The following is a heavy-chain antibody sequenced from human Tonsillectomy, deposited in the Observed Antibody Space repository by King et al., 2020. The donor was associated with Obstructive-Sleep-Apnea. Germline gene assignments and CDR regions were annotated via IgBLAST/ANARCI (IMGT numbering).Heavy chain of an antibody. Sequence: VQLQESGPGLLKPSETLSLTCSVSGGSISGYYWNWIRQPPGKELEWLGYMYDTGITKYNPSLKSRVTISADRSKKQYSLRLTSLTAADTAVYYCARQGYTFGMPNGMAVWGQGTTVTVSS. J-gene: IGHJ6*01. CDR3: ARQGYTFGMPNGMAV. CDR1: GGSISGYY. D-gene: IGHD5-18*01. V-gene: IGHV4-59*08. CDR2: MYDTGIT.